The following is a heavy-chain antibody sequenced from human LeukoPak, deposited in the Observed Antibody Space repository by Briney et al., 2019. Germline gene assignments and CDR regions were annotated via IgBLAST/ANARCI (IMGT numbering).Heavy chain of an antibody. J-gene: IGHJ5*02. Sequence: SVKVSCKACGGTFSSYAISWVRQAPGRELEWMGGIIPIFGTANYAQKFQGRVTITTDESTSTAYMELSSMRSEDTAVYYCASRRDCSSTSCYLDPWGQGTLVTVSS. CDR1: GGTFSSYA. D-gene: IGHD2-2*01. CDR2: IIPIFGTA. V-gene: IGHV1-69*05. CDR3: ASRRDCSSTSCYLDP.